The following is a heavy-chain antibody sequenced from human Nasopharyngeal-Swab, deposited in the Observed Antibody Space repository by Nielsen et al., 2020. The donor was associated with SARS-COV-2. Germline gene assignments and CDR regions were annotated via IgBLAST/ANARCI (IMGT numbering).Heavy chain of an antibody. CDR3: AGVGRGASAGTDY. V-gene: IGHV4-59*01. CDR1: GGSISSFY. Sequence: GSLRLSCTVSGGSISSFYWSWIRQPPGKGLEWIGYIYYTGSTNYNPSLKSRVTISLDTSKNQFSLKLNSVTASDTAVYYCAGVGRGASAGTDYWGQGTLVTVSS. D-gene: IGHD6-13*01. CDR2: IYYTGST. J-gene: IGHJ4*02.